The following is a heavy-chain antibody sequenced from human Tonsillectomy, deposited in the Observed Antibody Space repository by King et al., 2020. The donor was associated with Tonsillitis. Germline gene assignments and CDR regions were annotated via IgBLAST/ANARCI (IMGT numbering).Heavy chain of an antibody. CDR1: GYTFTDFH. CDR2: IYPGSGGT. CDR3: IRENWSYDS. V-gene: IGHV1-2*02. J-gene: IGHJ5*01. Sequence: VQLVQSGAELKKPGASVKVSCKTSGYTFTDFHVHWVRQAPGQGLEWMGWIYPGSGGTEYAQKFQGRVTLTRETSISTVYMDLSGLTSDDTAVYFCIRENWSYDSWGQGTLVTVSS.